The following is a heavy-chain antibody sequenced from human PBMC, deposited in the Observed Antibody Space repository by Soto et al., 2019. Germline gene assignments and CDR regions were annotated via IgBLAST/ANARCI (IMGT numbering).Heavy chain of an antibody. CDR3: ARTGYCSGGSCRLALCDC. D-gene: IGHD2-15*01. CDR2: IIPIFGTA. Sequence: SVKVSCKASGGTFSSYAISWVRQAPGQGLEWMGGIIPIFGTANYAQKFQGRVTITADESTSTAYTELSSLRSEDTAVYYCARTGYCSGGSCRLALCDCRGQGTLVTVSS. CDR1: GGTFSSYA. J-gene: IGHJ4*02. V-gene: IGHV1-69*13.